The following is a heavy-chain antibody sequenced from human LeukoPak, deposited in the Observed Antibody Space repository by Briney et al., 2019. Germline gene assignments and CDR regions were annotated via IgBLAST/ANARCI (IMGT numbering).Heavy chain of an antibody. CDR2: IKEDGSEM. D-gene: IGHD4-17*01. CDR3: ARDPTVTSWGYFDL. J-gene: IGHJ4*02. CDR1: GLTFKNYW. V-gene: IGHV3-7*01. Sequence: PGGSLRLSCAASGLTFKNYWMTWVRQAPGKGLEWVANIKEDGSEMYYVDSVEGRFTISRDNAKNSAYLQMNSLRAEDTAVYYCARDPTVTSWGYFDLWGQGTLVTVSS.